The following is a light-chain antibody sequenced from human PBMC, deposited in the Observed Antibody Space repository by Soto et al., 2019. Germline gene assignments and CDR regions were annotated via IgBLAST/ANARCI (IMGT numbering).Light chain of an antibody. CDR2: AAS. V-gene: IGKV1-39*01. CDR1: QSISIY. CDR3: QQSYNIPRAK. J-gene: IGKJ1*01. Sequence: DIQMTQSPSSLSASVGDRVTITCRSSQSISIYLNWYQQKPGKAPKVLIYAASSLQSGVPPRFSGSGSGTDFTLTISSPQPEDFATYFCQQSYNIPRAKFGQGTKVDIK.